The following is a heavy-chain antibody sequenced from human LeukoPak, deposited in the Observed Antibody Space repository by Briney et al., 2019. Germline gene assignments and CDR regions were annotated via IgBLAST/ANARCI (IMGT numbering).Heavy chain of an antibody. CDR3: ARSATDAFDI. J-gene: IGHJ3*02. V-gene: IGHV3-74*01. D-gene: IGHD2-15*01. CDR1: GFTFRSFW. Sequence: PGGLQRLSCAASGFTFRSFWMHWVRQDPGKALVWVSHMNGDATSISYADSVKGRFTISRDNAKNTLYLQMNRLKAEDTAVYYCARSATDAFDIWGQGTMSTVSS. CDR2: MNGDATSI.